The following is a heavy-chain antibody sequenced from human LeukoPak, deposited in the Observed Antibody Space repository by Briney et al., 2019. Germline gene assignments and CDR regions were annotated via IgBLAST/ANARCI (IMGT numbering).Heavy chain of an antibody. Sequence: SETLSFTCTVAGGSISNYYWSWIRQPPGQELEWIGYIYYSGTTNYNTSLKRRVTISVDTSENQFSLKLSSVTAADTAVYYCARLSDYGSGIYTWFDPWARGPWSPSPQ. CDR2: IYYSGTT. CDR3: ARLSDYGSGIYTWFDP. CDR1: GGSISNYY. J-gene: IGHJ5*02. V-gene: IGHV4-59*01. D-gene: IGHD3-10*01.